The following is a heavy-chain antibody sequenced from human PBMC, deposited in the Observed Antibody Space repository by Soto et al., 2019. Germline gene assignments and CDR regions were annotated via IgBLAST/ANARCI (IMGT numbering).Heavy chain of an antibody. CDR2: MNPNSGNT. D-gene: IGHD2-2*02. V-gene: IGHV1-8*01. CDR1: GHTFTSYD. Sequence: ASVKVSCKASGHTFTSYDINWVRQATGQGLEWMGWMNPNSGNTGYAQKFQGRVTMTRNTSISTAYMELSSLRSEDTAVYYCARGYCSSTSCYIGNWFDPWGQGTLVTVSS. CDR3: ARGYCSSTSCYIGNWFDP. J-gene: IGHJ5*02.